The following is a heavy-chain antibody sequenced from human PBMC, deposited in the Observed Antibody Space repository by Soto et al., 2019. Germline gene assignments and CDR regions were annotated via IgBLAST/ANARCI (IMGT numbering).Heavy chain of an antibody. Sequence: SETLSLTCTVSGGSISSYYWSWIRQPPGKGLEWIGEINHSGSTNYNPSLKSRVTISVDTSKNQFSLKLSSVTAADTAVYYCARDRMLWSGYYTASYYYYGMDVWGQGTTVTVSS. J-gene: IGHJ6*02. CDR3: ARDRMLWSGYYTASYYYYGMDV. CDR2: INHSGST. CDR1: GGSISSYY. D-gene: IGHD3-3*01. V-gene: IGHV4-34*01.